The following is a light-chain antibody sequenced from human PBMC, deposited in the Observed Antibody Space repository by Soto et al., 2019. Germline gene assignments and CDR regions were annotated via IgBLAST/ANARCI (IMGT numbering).Light chain of an antibody. CDR3: QQSYSIPAT. J-gene: IGKJ5*01. CDR2: SAS. Sequence: DIQMTQSPSSLSASVGDRVTITCRASQTISNNLNWYQQKPGKAPKLLIYSASSLQSRVPLRVSGSGSGTDFTLTISSLQFEDFATYYCQQSYSIPATFGQGTRLEIK. CDR1: QTISNN. V-gene: IGKV1-39*01.